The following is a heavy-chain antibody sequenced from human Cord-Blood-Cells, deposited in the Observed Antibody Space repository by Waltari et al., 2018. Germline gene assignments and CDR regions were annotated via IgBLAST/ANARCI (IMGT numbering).Heavy chain of an antibody. Sequence: QVPLVQSGAEVKKSGSSVKVSCTAAGGTFSRYAISWVRQAPGQGLEWMGGIIPIFGTANYAKKFKGRVTITADKSTSTAYMELSSLRSEDTAVYYCARNPRSTVVTYWYFDLWGRGTLVTVSS. V-gene: IGHV1-69*06. CDR1: GGTFSRYA. J-gene: IGHJ2*01. CDR3: ARNPRSTVVTYWYFDL. CDR2: IIPIFGTA. D-gene: IGHD2-15*01.